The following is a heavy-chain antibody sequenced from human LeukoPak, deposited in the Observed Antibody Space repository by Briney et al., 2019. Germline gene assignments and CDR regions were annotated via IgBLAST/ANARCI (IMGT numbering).Heavy chain of an antibody. Sequence: SETLSLTCTVSGASVNSDDQYWNWIRQSPGKVLEWIRSIHPSGMLYNNPSLESRVTMSRATSKNQFSLNLNSVTAADTAVYFCSRGLDSRKLGYWGQGILVTVSP. CDR2: IHPSGML. CDR1: GASVNSDDQY. CDR3: SRGLDSRKLGY. J-gene: IGHJ4*02. D-gene: IGHD3-22*01. V-gene: IGHV4-31*03.